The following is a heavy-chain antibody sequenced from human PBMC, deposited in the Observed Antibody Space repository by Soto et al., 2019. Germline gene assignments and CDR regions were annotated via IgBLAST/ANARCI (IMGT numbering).Heavy chain of an antibody. CDR3: ARVGVLLWFGEFVWDTNWFDP. CDR1: GGSFSGYY. D-gene: IGHD3-10*01. Sequence: PSETLSLTCAVYGGSFSGYYWSWIRQPPGKGLEWIGEINHSGSTNYNPSLKSRVTISVDTSKNQFSLKLSSVTAADTAVYYCARVGVLLWFGEFVWDTNWFDPWGQRTLVTVSS. J-gene: IGHJ5*02. V-gene: IGHV4-34*01. CDR2: INHSGST.